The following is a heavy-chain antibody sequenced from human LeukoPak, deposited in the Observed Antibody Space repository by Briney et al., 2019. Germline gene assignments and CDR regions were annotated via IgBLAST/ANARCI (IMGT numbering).Heavy chain of an antibody. J-gene: IGHJ4*02. V-gene: IGHV3-30-3*01. CDR3: AGAMIPSPLDY. D-gene: IGHD3-22*01. CDR2: ISYDGSNK. Sequence: GGSLRLSCAASGFTFSSYAMHWVRQAPGKGLEWVAVISYDGSNKYYADSVKGRFTISRDNSKNTLYLQMNSLRAEDTAVYYCAGAMIPSPLDYWGQGTLVTVSS. CDR1: GFTFSSYA.